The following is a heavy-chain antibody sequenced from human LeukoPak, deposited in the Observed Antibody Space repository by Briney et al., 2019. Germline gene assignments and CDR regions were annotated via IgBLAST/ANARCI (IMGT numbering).Heavy chain of an antibody. CDR3: ARDLKRGYSSGRYSWGTGSSNDY. J-gene: IGHJ4*02. CDR1: GYTFTSYG. Sequence: ASVKVSCKASGYTFTSYGISWVRQAPGQGLEWMRWISGYNGNTNYAQKLQGRVTMTTDTSTSTAYMELRSLRSDDTAVYYCARDLKRGYSSGRYSWGTGSSNDYWGQGTLVTVSS. V-gene: IGHV1-18*01. CDR2: ISGYNGNT. D-gene: IGHD6-19*01.